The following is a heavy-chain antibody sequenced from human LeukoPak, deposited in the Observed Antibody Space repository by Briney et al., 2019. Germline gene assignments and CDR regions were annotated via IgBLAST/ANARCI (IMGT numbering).Heavy chain of an antibody. CDR3: ARVGFGNTPHPIGY. D-gene: IGHD4-23*01. V-gene: IGHV4-59*01. CDR2: IYYTGST. J-gene: IGHJ4*02. Sequence: PSETLSLTCTVSGDSISSYYWSWIRQPPGKGLEWIGYIYYTGSTNYNPSLKSRVTISVDTSKNQFSLKLSSVTAADTAVYYCARVGFGNTPHPIGYWGQGTLVTVSS. CDR1: GDSISSYY.